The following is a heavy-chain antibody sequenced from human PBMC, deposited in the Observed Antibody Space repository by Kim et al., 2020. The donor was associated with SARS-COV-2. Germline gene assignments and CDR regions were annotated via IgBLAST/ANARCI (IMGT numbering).Heavy chain of an antibody. CDR3: ASGPRLARQGNYDMDV. CDR2: INLDGSIR. J-gene: IGHJ6*03. V-gene: IGHV3-74*01. D-gene: IGHD2-21*01. Sequence: GGSLRLSCAASGITFTSYWLNWVRQAPGKGLVWVSRINLDGSIRDYADSVKGRFTISRDNAKDALFLQMNSLRAEDTAVYYCASGPRLARQGNYDMDVWGKGTAVSVSS. CDR1: GITFTSYW.